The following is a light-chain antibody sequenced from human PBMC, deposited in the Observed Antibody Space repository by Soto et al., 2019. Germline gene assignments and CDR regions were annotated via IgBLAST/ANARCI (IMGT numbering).Light chain of an antibody. CDR2: EVS. V-gene: IGLV2-14*01. CDR1: SSDVGGYNY. J-gene: IGLJ2*01. Sequence: QSALTQPASASGSPGQSITMFCTGTSSDVGGYNYVSWYQQHPGKAPKLIIYEVSNRPSGISNRFSGSKSANTASLTISGLQPEDEAEYYCSSFTGTTTWIFGGGTKLTVL. CDR3: SSFTGTTTWI.